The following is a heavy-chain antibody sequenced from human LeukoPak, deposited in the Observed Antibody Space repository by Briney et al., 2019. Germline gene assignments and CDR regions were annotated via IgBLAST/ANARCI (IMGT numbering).Heavy chain of an antibody. CDR1: GDSISTNEW. V-gene: IGHV4-4*02. CDR3: ARDRFGGYCSGGSCYDYYYYGMDV. D-gene: IGHD2-15*01. J-gene: IGHJ6*02. Sequence: SGTLSLTCSVSGDSISTNEWWSWVRQPPGKGLEWIGEVFHSGSTNYNPSLKSRVTISVDKSKNQFSLKLSSVTAADTAVYYCARDRFGGYCSGGSCYDYYYYGMDVWGQGTTVTVSS. CDR2: VFHSGST.